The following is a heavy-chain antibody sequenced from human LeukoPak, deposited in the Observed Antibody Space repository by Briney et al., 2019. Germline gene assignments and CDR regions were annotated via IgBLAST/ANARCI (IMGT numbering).Heavy chain of an antibody. Sequence: SETLSHTCAVYGGSFSGYYWSWIRQPPGKGLEWIGEINHSGSTNYNPSLKSRVTISLDTSNNQFSLRLTSVTAADTAVYYCARDSKGSPDVFDIWGPGTMVSVSS. J-gene: IGHJ3*02. V-gene: IGHV4-34*01. CDR2: INHSGST. CDR1: GGSFSGYY. CDR3: ARDSKGSPDVFDI.